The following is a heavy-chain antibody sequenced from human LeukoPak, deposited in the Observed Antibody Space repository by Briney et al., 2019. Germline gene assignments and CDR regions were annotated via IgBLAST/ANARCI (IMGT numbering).Heavy chain of an antibody. V-gene: IGHV1-46*01. CDR2: ISPSGGST. D-gene: IGHD1-26*01. Sequence: ASVKVSCKAFGYTFTSNYMHWVRQAPGQGPEWMGVISPSGGSTTYAQKFQGRVTLTRDMSTSTDYLELSSLRSDDTAVYYCAGLGVSLYRGGDYWGQGTLVTVSS. J-gene: IGHJ4*02. CDR3: AGLGVSLYRGGDY. CDR1: GYTFTSNY.